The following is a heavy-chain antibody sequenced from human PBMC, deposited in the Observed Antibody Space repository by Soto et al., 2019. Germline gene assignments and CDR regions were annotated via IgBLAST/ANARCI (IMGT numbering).Heavy chain of an antibody. CDR2: INPSGGST. V-gene: IGHV1-46*01. CDR1: GYTFTSCF. J-gene: IGHJ4*02. CDR3: AREYSSSHDY. D-gene: IGHD6-6*01. Sequence: QVQLVQSGAEVKKPGASVKVSCKASGYTFTSCFMHWVRQAPGQGLEWVGIINPSGGSTTYAQNFQGRATMTTDTSTSTVYMELSSLRSEDTAMYYCAREYSSSHDYWGQGTLVTVSS.